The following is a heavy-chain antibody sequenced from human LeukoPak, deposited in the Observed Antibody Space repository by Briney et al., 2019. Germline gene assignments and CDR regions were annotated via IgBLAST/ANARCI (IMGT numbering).Heavy chain of an antibody. J-gene: IGHJ4*02. Sequence: GGSLRLSCAGSGLTFSNYNMNWVCQAPGKGLEWLSYISSSSDTIYYADSVKGRFIISRDNAKNSLYLQMNSLRAEDTAVYYCATKNPGDSWGQGTLVIVSS. CDR1: GLTFSNYN. D-gene: IGHD7-27*01. CDR2: ISSSSDTI. CDR3: ATKNPGDS. V-gene: IGHV3-48*01.